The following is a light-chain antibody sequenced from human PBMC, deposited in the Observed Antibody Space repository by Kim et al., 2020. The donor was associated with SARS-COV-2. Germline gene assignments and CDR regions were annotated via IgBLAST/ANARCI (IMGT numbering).Light chain of an antibody. CDR2: DAS. CDR3: QQFSNFEVT. CDR1: QGIGTT. J-gene: IGKJ4*01. V-gene: IGKV1D-13*01. Sequence: ASVEDRVTITCRASQGIGTTLAWYQQSPGKPPKVLIYDASSLESGVPARFSGSGTGTDFTLTISSLQPGDFATYYCQQFSNFEVTFGGGTKVDIK.